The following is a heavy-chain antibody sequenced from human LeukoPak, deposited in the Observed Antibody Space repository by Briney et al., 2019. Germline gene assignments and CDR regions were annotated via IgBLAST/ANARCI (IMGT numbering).Heavy chain of an antibody. D-gene: IGHD3-22*01. Sequence: GGSLRLSCAASGFTLSTYWMSWVRQAPGKGLEWVAGISGSGGSTNYADSVKGRFTISRNNPKNTLYLQMNILRAEDTAVYFCAKRGVVIRVILVGFHKEAYYFDSWGQGALVTVSS. V-gene: IGHV3-23*01. CDR3: AKRGVVIRVILVGFHKEAYYFDS. CDR1: GFTLSTYW. CDR2: ISGSGGST. J-gene: IGHJ4*02.